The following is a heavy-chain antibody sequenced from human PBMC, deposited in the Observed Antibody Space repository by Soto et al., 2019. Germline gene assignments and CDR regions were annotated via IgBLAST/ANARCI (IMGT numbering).Heavy chain of an antibody. CDR2: ISGSGGST. D-gene: IGHD1-1*01. J-gene: IGHJ6*01. Sequence: GGSLRLSCAASGFTFSSYAMSWVRQAPGKGLEWVSAISGSGGSTYYADSVKGRFTISRDNSKNTLYLQMNSLRAEDTAVYYCARGSPSCNNINCYGTAGMDVWGQGPTVTVSS. CDR1: GFTFSSYA. V-gene: IGHV3-23*01. CDR3: ARGSPSCNNINCYGTAGMDV.